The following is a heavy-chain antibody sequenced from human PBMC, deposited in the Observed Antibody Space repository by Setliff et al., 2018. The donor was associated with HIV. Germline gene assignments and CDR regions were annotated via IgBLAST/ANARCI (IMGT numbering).Heavy chain of an antibody. Sequence: SETLSLTCTVSGGSINRISYYWGWIRQAPGRGLEWIGSIYNSGSTYYNPSLKSRIIISSDPSKNQISLRLTSVTAADTAVYFCARSLAGLMNYFDYWGQGMLGTVSS. CDR3: ARSLAGLMNYFDY. J-gene: IGHJ4*02. V-gene: IGHV4-39*01. D-gene: IGHD6-19*01. CDR1: GGSINRISYY. CDR2: IYNSGST.